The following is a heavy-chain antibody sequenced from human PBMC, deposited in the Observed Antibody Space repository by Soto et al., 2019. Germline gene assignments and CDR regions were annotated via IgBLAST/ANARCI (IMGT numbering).Heavy chain of an antibody. CDR2: IHGDGGKI. V-gene: IGHV3-7*01. D-gene: IGHD2-15*01. J-gene: IGHJ5*01. CDR1: GFMFRAYW. Sequence: GGSLRLSCAASGFMFRAYWMSWVRQAPGKGLEWVANIHGDGGKIYYVDSVKGRFTISRDSANRSLYLQMKSLRAENTAVYYCARDGYGGSWYELGWFDAWGDGALVRVSS. CDR3: ARDGYGGSWYELGWFDA.